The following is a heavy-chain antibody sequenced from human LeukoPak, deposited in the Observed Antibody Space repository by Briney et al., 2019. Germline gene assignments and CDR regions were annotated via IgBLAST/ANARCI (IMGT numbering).Heavy chain of an antibody. CDR3: ARKRGVNSGSYWSNWFDP. V-gene: IGHV1-18*01. D-gene: IGHD1-26*01. J-gene: IGHJ5*02. CDR1: GYTFTSYG. CDR2: IFTYNGNT. Sequence: ASVKVSCKTSGYTFTSYGLSWVRQAPGQGLEWMGCIFTYNGNTYYSQKLQGRVTMTTDTSTSTAYMELRSLRSDDTAVYYCARKRGVNSGSYWSNWFDPWGQGTLVTVSS.